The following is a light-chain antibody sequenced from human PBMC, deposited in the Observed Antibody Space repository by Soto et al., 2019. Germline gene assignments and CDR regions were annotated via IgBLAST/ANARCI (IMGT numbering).Light chain of an antibody. V-gene: IGKV3-20*01. Sequence: ESVLTQSPGTLSLSPGERATLSCRASQSVDNRYFAWYQQKPGQAPRLLIYGISSRATGIPDRFSGSGSGTDFTLTISRLEPEDFAVYYCQQYGSSGTFGQGTRLEIK. CDR3: QQYGSSGT. CDR1: QSVDNRY. CDR2: GIS. J-gene: IGKJ5*01.